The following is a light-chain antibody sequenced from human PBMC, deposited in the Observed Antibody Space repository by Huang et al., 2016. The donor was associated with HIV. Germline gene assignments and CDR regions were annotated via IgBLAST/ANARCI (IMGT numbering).Light chain of an antibody. J-gene: IGKJ4*01. Sequence: DIQMTQSPSSLSASVGDRVTITCQASQDISNYLNWYQQKPGKAPKLLIYDASSLETGVPSRISGSGSGTDFTFTISSLQPEDIATYYCQQYDKLPRFGGGTKVEIK. CDR2: DAS. CDR1: QDISNY. V-gene: IGKV1-33*01. CDR3: QQYDKLPR.